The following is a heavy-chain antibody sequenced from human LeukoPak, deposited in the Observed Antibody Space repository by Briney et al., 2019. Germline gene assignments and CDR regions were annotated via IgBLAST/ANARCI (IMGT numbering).Heavy chain of an antibody. CDR2: IGGSGGST. CDR1: GFTFSSYA. V-gene: IGHV3-23*01. D-gene: IGHD3-22*01. CDR3: AKDPDYYDSSGPSYFDY. J-gene: IGHJ4*02. Sequence: GGSLRLSCAASGFTFSSYAMSWVRQAPGKGLEWVSAIGGSGGSTYYADSVKGRFTISRDNSKNTLYLQMNSLRAEDTAVYYCAKDPDYYDSSGPSYFDYWGQGTLVTVSS.